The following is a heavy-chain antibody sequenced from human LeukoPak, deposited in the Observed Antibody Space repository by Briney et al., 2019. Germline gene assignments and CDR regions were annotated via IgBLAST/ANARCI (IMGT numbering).Heavy chain of an antibody. CDR3: ALSSGWYSSR. J-gene: IGHJ4*02. CDR2: IYSSGST. D-gene: IGHD6-19*01. CDR1: GGSITNYY. V-gene: IGHV4-4*08. Sequence: SETLSLTCTVSGGSITNYYWSWIRQPPGKGLEWIGYIYSSGSTNYSPSLNSRITMSVDVSKHQFSLKLDSVTAADTAVYYCALSSGWYSSRWGQGTLVTVSS.